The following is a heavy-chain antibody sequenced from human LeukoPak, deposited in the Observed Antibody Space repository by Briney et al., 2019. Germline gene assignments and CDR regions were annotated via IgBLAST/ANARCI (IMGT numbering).Heavy chain of an antibody. Sequence: ASVKVSCKASGYTFTGYYMHWVRQAPGQGLEWMGWINPNSGGTNYAQKFQGRVTMTRDTSISTAYMELRSLRSDDTAVYYCAXXXXXXWPPYYYYGMDVWGQGTTVTVSS. J-gene: IGHJ6*02. CDR2: INPNSGGT. V-gene: IGHV1-2*02. CDR1: GYTFTGYY. CDR3: AXXXXXXWPPYYYYGMDV.